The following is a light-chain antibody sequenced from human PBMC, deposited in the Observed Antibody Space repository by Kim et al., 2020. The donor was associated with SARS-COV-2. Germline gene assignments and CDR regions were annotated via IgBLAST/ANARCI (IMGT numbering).Light chain of an antibody. CDR1: QSVSSN. V-gene: IGKV3-11*01. J-gene: IGKJ2*03. CDR2: DAS. CDR3: QQLSNWPS. Sequence: LSLSPGERATLSCRASQSVSSNLAWYQQRPGQPPRLLFYDASNRATGIPARFSGCGSGTDFTLTISSLEPEDFAVYYCQQLSNWPSFGPGTRLEI.